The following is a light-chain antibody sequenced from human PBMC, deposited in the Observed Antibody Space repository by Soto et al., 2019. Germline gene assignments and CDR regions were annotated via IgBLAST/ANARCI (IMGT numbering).Light chain of an antibody. CDR1: SSDVGGYNY. V-gene: IGLV2-14*01. CDR3: SSYTSSTFYV. CDR2: EVS. Sequence: QSALTQPASVSGSPGQSITISCTGTSSDVGGYNYVSWYQQRPGKAPKLMIYEVSNRPSGVSNRSSGSKSGNTASLTISGLQAEHEADYYCSSYTSSTFYVFGTGTKVTAL. J-gene: IGLJ1*01.